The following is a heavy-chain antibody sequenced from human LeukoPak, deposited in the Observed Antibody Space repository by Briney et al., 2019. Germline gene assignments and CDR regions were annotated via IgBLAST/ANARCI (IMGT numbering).Heavy chain of an antibody. CDR3: TTTYIVASTRKFGDY. Sequence: GGSLRLSCAASGFIFSNAWMNWVRQAPGKGLEWVGRIKSKTEGGTTDYAAPVKGRFTISRDDSQNTVDLQISNLTAEDTAMYFCTTTYIVASTRKFGDYWGQGTLVVVSS. CDR1: GFIFSNAW. V-gene: IGHV3-15*01. J-gene: IGHJ4*02. D-gene: IGHD5-12*01. CDR2: IKSKTEGGTT.